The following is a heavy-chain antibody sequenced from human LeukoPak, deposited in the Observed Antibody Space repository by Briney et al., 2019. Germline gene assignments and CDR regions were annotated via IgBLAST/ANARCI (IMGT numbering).Heavy chain of an antibody. Sequence: PGGSLRLSCAASGFTFSVYSMNWVRQAPGKGLEWVSSISSSSSYIYYADSVKGRFTISRDNAKNSLYLQMNSLRAEDTAVYYCARDRLAVALYYFDYWGQGTLVTVSS. CDR3: ARDRLAVALYYFDY. V-gene: IGHV3-21*01. CDR2: ISSSSSYI. J-gene: IGHJ4*02. D-gene: IGHD6-19*01. CDR1: GFTFSVYS.